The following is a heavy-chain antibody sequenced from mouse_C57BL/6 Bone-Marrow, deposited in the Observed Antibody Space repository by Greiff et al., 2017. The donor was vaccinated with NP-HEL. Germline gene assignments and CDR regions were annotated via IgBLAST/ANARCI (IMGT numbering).Heavy chain of an antibody. J-gene: IGHJ2*01. CDR2: IHPNSGST. D-gene: IGHD1-1*01. CDR1: GYTFTSYW. CDR3: APITTVVATGY. Sequence: QVQLKQPGAELVKPGASVKLSCKASGYTFTSYWMHWVKQRPGQGLEWIGMIHPNSGSTNYNEKFKSKATLTVDKSSSTAYMQLSSLTSEDSAVYYCAPITTVVATGYWGQGTTLTVSS. V-gene: IGHV1-64*01.